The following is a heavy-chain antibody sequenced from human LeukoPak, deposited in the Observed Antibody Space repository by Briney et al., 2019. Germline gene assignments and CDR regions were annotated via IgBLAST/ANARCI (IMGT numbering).Heavy chain of an antibody. CDR3: ARGLVVEDY. V-gene: IGHV1-8*01. Sequence: ASVKVSCKASGYTFTSYDINWVRQATGQGLEWMGWMNPNSGNTGYAQKLQGRVTMTTDTSTSTAYMQLRSLRSDDTAVYYCARGLVVEDYWGQGTLVTVSS. CDR1: GYTFTSYD. CDR2: MNPNSGNT. J-gene: IGHJ4*02. D-gene: IGHD2-2*01.